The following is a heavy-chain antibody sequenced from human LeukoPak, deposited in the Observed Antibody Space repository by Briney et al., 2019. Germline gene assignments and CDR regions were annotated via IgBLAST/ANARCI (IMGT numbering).Heavy chain of an antibody. CDR1: GYTFTSYG. D-gene: IGHD2-2*01. CDR3: ARDFCSSTSCYRGLKLFDY. J-gene: IGHJ4*02. Sequence: ASVKVSCKASGYTFTSYGISWVRQAPGQGLEWIGWISAYNGNTNYAQKLQGRVTMTTDTSTSTAYMELRSLRSDDTAVYYCARDFCSSTSCYRGLKLFDYWGQGTLVTVSS. CDR2: ISAYNGNT. V-gene: IGHV1-18*01.